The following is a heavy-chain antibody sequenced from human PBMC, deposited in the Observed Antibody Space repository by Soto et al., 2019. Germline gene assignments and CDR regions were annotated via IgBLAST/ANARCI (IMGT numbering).Heavy chain of an antibody. V-gene: IGHV3-21*04. CDR3: AKDLLRSLVTYRF. Sequence: WGSLRLSCAASGFTFRSYSMNWVRQAPGKGLEWVSSITTSNSYIYYADSVKGRFTISRDNAKNSLYLQMNSLRAEDTAIYYCAKDLLRSLVTYRFGGQGTLVTGSS. D-gene: IGHD2-21*02. CDR2: ITTSNSYI. J-gene: IGHJ4*02. CDR1: GFTFRSYS.